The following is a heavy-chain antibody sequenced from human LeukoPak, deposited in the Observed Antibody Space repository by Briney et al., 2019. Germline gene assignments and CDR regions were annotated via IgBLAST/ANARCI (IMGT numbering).Heavy chain of an antibody. V-gene: IGHV3-7*01. D-gene: IGHD3-3*01. J-gene: IGHJ4*02. CDR2: IKQDGSEK. Sequence: TGGSLRLSCAASGFTFSSYWMSWVRQAPGKGLEWVANIKQDGSEKYYVDSVKGRFTISRDNAKNSLYLQMNSLRAEDTAVYYCAREPFWSGYYSNLHFDYWGQGILVTVSS. CDR1: GFTFSSYW. CDR3: AREPFWSGYYSNLHFDY.